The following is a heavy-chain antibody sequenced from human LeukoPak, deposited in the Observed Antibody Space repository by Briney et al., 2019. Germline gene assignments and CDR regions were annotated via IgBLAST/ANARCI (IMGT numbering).Heavy chain of an antibody. CDR2: ISGGGDST. Sequence: GGSLRLSCAVSGFTLSSYGMSWVRQAPGKGLDWVSTISGGGDSTYYADSVKGRFTISRDNSKNMLYLQMNSLRAEDTAVYYCAQADEGHARRYWGQGTLVTVSS. CDR3: AQADEGHARRY. J-gene: IGHJ4*02. V-gene: IGHV3-23*01. CDR1: GFTLSSYG.